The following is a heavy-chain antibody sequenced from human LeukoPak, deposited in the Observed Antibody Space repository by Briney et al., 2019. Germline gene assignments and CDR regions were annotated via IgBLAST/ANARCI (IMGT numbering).Heavy chain of an antibody. V-gene: IGHV3-7*01. D-gene: IGHD2-15*01. CDR1: GFTFSSYW. CDR3: ARDRSQVTGYCSGGSCPPRRYYYYMDV. J-gene: IGHJ6*03. CDR2: IKQDGSEK. Sequence: GGSLRLSCAASGFTFSSYWMSWVRQAPGKGLEWVANIKQDGSEKYYVDSVKGRFTISRDNAKNSLYLQMNSLRAEDTAVYYCARDRSQVTGYCSGGSCPPRRYYYYMDVWGKGTTVTVSS.